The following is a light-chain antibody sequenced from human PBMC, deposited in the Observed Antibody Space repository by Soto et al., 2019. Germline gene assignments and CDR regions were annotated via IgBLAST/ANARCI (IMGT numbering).Light chain of an antibody. CDR1: QGITNH. V-gene: IGKV1-9*01. CDR2: AAS. CDR3: QQLDSFPLT. J-gene: IGKJ5*01. Sequence: DIQLTQSPSFLSASVGDRVTITCRASQGITNHLAWYQQKPGKATKLLIYAASTLQSGVQSRFSGSGSGTEFTFTISRLQTEEFASYYCQQLDSFPLTFGQGKRREIK.